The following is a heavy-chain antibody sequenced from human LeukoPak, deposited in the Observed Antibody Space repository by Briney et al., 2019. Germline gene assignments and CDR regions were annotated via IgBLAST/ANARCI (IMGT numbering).Heavy chain of an antibody. V-gene: IGHV3-74*01. CDR2: INSDGSST. Sequence: GGSLRLSCAASGFTFSSYWMHWVRQAPGKGLVWVSRINSDGSSTSYADSVKGRFTISRDNAKNALYLQMNSLRAEDTAVYYCARSRIHLWTFDYWDQGTLVTVSS. CDR3: ARSRIHLWTFDY. CDR1: GFTFSSYW. D-gene: IGHD5-18*01. J-gene: IGHJ4*02.